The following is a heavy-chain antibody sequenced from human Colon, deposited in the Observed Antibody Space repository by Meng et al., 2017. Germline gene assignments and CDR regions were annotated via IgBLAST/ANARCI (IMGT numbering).Heavy chain of an antibody. J-gene: IGHJ1*01. Sequence: QVQLQWWGSVLLKPSGTLSLTGAVYGGFFSGYYWSWIRQPPGKVLEWIGEINHSGSTNYNPSLKSRVIISVDTSKNQFSLKLSSVTAADTAVYYCARGRYRYSGSYSKGAEYFQHWGQGTLAPSPQ. D-gene: IGHD1-26*01. CDR2: INHSGST. CDR1: GGFFSGYY. V-gene: IGHV4-34*01. CDR3: ARGRYRYSGSYSKGAEYFQH.